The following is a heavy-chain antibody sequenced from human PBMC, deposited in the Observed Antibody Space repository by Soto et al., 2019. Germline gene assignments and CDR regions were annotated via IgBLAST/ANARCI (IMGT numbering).Heavy chain of an antibody. Sequence: PGGSLRLSCAASGFTFSSYAMHWVRQAPGKGLEWVALVAYDGSKTYYGDSVRGRFTISRDNSENTLYLQMNSLRAEDTAVYYCARWVGGSMYDNSGKYDSWGQGTLVTVSS. D-gene: IGHD3-22*01. V-gene: IGHV3-30*04. CDR3: ARWVGGSMYDNSGKYDS. CDR2: VAYDGSKT. J-gene: IGHJ5*01. CDR1: GFTFSSYA.